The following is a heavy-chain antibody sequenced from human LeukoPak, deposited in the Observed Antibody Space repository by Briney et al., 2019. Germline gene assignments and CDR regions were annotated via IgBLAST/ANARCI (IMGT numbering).Heavy chain of an antibody. Sequence: GGSLRLSCAASGFTFSRHGMNWVRQAPGKGLEWVSSISSSSSYIYYADSVKGRFTISRDNAKNSLYLQMNSLRAEDTAVYYCARDRGYSYGFDYWGQGTLVTVSS. D-gene: IGHD5-18*01. J-gene: IGHJ4*02. CDR1: GFTFSRHG. V-gene: IGHV3-21*01. CDR3: ARDRGYSYGFDY. CDR2: ISSSSSYI.